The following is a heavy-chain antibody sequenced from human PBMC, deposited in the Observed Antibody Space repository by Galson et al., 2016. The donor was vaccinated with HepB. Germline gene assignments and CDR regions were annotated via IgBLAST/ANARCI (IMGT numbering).Heavy chain of an antibody. CDR3: ARSGYSYALSFDY. CDR1: GGSISSGGYY. V-gene: IGHV4-31*03. CDR2: IHYSGST. J-gene: IGHJ4*02. Sequence: TLSLTCTVSGGSISSGGYYWSWIRQHPGKGLEWIGYIHYSGSTYYNPPLKSRVIISVDTSTNQFSLKLTSVAAADTAVYYCARSGYSYALSFDYRGQGALVTVSS. D-gene: IGHD5-18*01.